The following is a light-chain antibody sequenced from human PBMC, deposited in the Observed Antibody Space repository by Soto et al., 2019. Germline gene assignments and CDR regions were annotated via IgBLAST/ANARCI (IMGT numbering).Light chain of an antibody. V-gene: IGKV3-20*01. CDR2: GAS. Sequence: EIVLTQSPGTLSLSPGERATLSCRASQSVSNNYLAWYQQKPGQAPRLLIYGASNRATGIPDRFSGSGSGTDFTLTISRLEPEDFAVYYCQQHDSSPLTFGGGTKVDIK. J-gene: IGKJ4*01. CDR3: QQHDSSPLT. CDR1: QSVSNNY.